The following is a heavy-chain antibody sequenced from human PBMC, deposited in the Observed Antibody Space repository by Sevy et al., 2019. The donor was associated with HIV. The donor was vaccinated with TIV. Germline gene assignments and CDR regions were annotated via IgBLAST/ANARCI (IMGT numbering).Heavy chain of an antibody. J-gene: IGHJ5*02. CDR3: ARTHGALLRFLEDKWFDP. V-gene: IGHV4-59*01. CDR1: GGSIRTYY. CDR2: IFDSGST. D-gene: IGHD3-3*01. Sequence: SENLSLTCTVSGGSIRTYYWSWIRQAPGKGLEWIGDIFDSGSTDYNSSLKSRVTISADTSKNQLSLKLTSVTAADTAIYYCARTHGALLRFLEDKWFDPWGQGSLVTVSS.